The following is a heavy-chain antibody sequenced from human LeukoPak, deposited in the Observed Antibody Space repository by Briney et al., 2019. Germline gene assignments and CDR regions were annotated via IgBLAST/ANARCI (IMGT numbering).Heavy chain of an antibody. J-gene: IGHJ6*02. CDR2: ISSSSSYI. Sequence: PGGSLRLSCAASGFTFSSYSMNWVRQAPGKGLEWVSSISSSSSYIYYADSVKGRFTISRDNAKNSLYLQMNSLRAEDTAVYYCAREEYPFLEWLPSDGMDVWGQGTTVTVSS. CDR3: AREEYPFLEWLPSDGMDV. D-gene: IGHD3-3*02. CDR1: GFTFSSYS. V-gene: IGHV3-21*01.